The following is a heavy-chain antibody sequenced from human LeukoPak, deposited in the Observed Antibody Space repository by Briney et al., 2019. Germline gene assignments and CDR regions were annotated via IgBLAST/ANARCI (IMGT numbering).Heavy chain of an antibody. CDR2: ISGSGGST. CDR3: AKVDDDFWSGYFDY. CDR1: GFTFSSYA. J-gene: IGHJ4*02. D-gene: IGHD3-3*01. Sequence: PGXSLRLSCAASGFTFSSYAMSWVRQAPGKGLEWVSAISGSGGSTYYADSVKGRFTISRDNSKNTLYLQMNSLRAEDTAVYYCAKVDDDFWSGYFDYWGQGTLVTVSS. V-gene: IGHV3-23*01.